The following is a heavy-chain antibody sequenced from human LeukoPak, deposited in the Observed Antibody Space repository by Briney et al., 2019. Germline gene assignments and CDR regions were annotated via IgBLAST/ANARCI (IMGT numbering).Heavy chain of an antibody. CDR2: FYYTGST. D-gene: IGHD2-15*01. CDR1: GGSVSSGNYY. Sequence: KPSETLSLTCTVSGGSVSSGNYYWNWIRQPPGKGLEWITDFYYTGSTAYNPSLKSRVTISVDTSKNQFSLKLSSVTAADTAVYYCARGYCTGGSCYYFDYWGQGTLVTVSS. V-gene: IGHV4-61*01. CDR3: ARGYCTGGSCYYFDY. J-gene: IGHJ4*02.